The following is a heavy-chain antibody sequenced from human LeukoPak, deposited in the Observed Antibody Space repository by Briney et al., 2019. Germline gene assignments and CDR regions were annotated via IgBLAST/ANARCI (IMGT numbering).Heavy chain of an antibody. CDR1: GFTVSSNS. J-gene: IGHJ4*02. V-gene: IGHV3-23*01. Sequence: GGSLRLSCTVSGFTVSSNSMSWVRQAPGKGLEWVSAISGSGGSTYYADSVKGRFTISRDNSKNTLYLQMNSLRAEDTAVYYCAKVLSYYGSGSFDYWGQGTLDTVSS. CDR3: AKVLSYYGSGSFDY. D-gene: IGHD3-10*01. CDR2: ISGSGGST.